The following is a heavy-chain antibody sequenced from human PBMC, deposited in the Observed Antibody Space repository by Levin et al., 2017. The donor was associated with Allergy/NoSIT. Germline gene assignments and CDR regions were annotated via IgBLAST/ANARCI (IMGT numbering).Heavy chain of an antibody. CDR1: GVSLTNYY. J-gene: IGHJ4*02. CDR2: IYIGRNT. Sequence: SQTLSLTCTVSGVSLTNYYWSWIRQPAGKGLEWIGRIYIGRNTDYNPSLQSRVTMSLDTSKNQFSLRLTSVTAADTAVYYCAREHKDYDGDGYYYGCWGRGTPVTVSS. D-gene: IGHD3-22*01. CDR3: AREHKDYDGDGYYYGC. V-gene: IGHV4-4*07.